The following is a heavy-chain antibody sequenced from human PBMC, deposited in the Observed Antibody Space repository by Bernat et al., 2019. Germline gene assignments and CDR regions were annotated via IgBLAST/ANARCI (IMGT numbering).Heavy chain of an antibody. CDR1: GDSISPYF. Sequence: QVQLQQSGPGLVKPSETLSLTCTVSGDSISPYFWSWIRQPPGKGLEWIGYVDYSGSTNYNPSLKSRVSISVDTSKNQFSLKLSSVTAADTAVYYCARRNWSSVSGAFDAWGQGTLVTVSS. J-gene: IGHJ5*02. D-gene: IGHD6-19*01. CDR3: ARRNWSSVSGAFDA. CDR2: VDYSGST. V-gene: IGHV4-59*08.